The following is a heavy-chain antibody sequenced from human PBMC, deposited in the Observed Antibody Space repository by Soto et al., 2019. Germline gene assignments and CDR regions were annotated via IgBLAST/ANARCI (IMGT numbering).Heavy chain of an antibody. CDR2: INPSGGST. CDR3: ASLGHANYYDSSGYYAVDY. Sequence: QVQLVQSGAEVKKPGASVKVSCKTSGYTFTSYFMHWVRQAPGQGLEWMGIINPSGGSTSCAQKFQGRVTMTRDTSTSTVYMELSSLRSEDTAVYYCASLGHANYYDSSGYYAVDYWGLGTLVTVSS. D-gene: IGHD3-22*01. CDR1: GYTFTSYF. V-gene: IGHV1-46*01. J-gene: IGHJ4*02.